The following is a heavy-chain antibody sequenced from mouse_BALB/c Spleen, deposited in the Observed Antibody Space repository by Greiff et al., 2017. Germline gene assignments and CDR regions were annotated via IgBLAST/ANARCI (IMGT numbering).Heavy chain of an antibody. CDR1: GDSITSGY. J-gene: IGHJ2*01. V-gene: IGHV3-8*02. Sequence: EVKLMESGPSLVKPSQTLSLTCSVTGDSITSGYWNWIRKFPGNKLEYMGYISYSGSTYYNPSLKSRISITRDTSKNQYYLQLNSVTTEDTATYYCARAPSGTPLFDYWGQGTTLTVSS. CDR3: ARAPSGTPLFDY. D-gene: IGHD4-1*01. CDR2: ISYSGST.